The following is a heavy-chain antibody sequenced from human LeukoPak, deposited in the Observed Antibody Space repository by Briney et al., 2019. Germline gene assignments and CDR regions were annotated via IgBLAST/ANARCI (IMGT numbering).Heavy chain of an antibody. D-gene: IGHD4-17*01. CDR2: IYYDGST. J-gene: IGHJ4*02. CDR1: GGSISTYS. V-gene: IGHV4-59*01. CDR3: ARGDYAYFFDY. Sequence: PSETLSLTCTVSGGSISTYSWTWIRQPPGKGLEWIGYIYYDGSTNSNPSLKSRVTISVDTSRNQFSLKLSSVTAADTAVYYYARGDYAYFFDYWGQGTLVTVSS.